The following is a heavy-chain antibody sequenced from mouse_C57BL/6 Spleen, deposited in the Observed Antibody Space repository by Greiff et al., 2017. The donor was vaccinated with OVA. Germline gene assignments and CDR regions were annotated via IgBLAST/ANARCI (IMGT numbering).Heavy chain of an antibody. J-gene: IGHJ4*01. CDR3: AREGDDYDAMDY. CDR1: GYSFKSYY. CDR2: IYPGSGNT. V-gene: IGHV1-66*01. Sequence: VQLQQSGPELVKPGASVKISCKASGYSFKSYYIHWVKQRPGQGLEWIGWIYPGSGNTKYNEKFKGKATLTADTSSSTAYMQLSSLTSEDSAVYYCAREGDDYDAMDYWGQGTSVTVSS.